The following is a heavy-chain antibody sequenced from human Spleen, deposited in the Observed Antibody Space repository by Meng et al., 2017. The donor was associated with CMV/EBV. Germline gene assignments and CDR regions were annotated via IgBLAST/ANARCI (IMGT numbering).Heavy chain of an antibody. Sequence: ASVKVSCKASGGTFSSYAISWVRQAPGKGLEWMGGFDPEDGETIYAQKFQGRVTMTEDTSTDTAYMELSSLRSEDTAVYYCATPRLRWSISFDYWGQGTLVTVSS. V-gene: IGHV1-24*01. J-gene: IGHJ4*02. CDR2: FDPEDGET. CDR3: ATPRLRWSISFDY. D-gene: IGHD4-23*01. CDR1: GGTFSSYA.